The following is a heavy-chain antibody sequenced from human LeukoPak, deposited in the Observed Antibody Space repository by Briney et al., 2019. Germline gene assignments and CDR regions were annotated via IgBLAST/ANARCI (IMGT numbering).Heavy chain of an antibody. Sequence: PGGSLRLSCAASGFTFSSYGMHWVRRAPGKGLEWVAFIRYDGSNKYYADSVKGRFTISRDNSKNTLYLQMNSLRAEDTAVYYCARVGYSSSWYPVFHHWGQGTLVTVSS. J-gene: IGHJ1*01. V-gene: IGHV3-30*02. CDR3: ARVGYSSSWYPVFHH. CDR1: GFTFSSYG. D-gene: IGHD6-13*01. CDR2: IRYDGSNK.